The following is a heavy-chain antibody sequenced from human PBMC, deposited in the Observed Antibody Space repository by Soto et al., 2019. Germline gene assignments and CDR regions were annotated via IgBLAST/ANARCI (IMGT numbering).Heavy chain of an antibody. J-gene: IGHJ1*01. D-gene: IGHD3-16*02. CDR3: AKRRLNTITSLSDW. CDR2: ISGNKMTT. Sequence: EIQLLESGGGLAQPGGSLRLSCVASGFSFSEYGMSWVRQTPQKTLEWVASISGNKMTTFYPDSVKGRFFISRDNTANTLHLQMNSLRDDDTAIYYCAKRRLNTITSLSDWWGQGVQVTVSS. V-gene: IGHV3-23*01. CDR1: GFSFSEYG.